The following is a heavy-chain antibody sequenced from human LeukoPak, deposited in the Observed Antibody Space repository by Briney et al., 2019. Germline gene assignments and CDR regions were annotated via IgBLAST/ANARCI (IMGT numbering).Heavy chain of an antibody. CDR1: EFTFSNFW. D-gene: IGHD6-19*01. J-gene: IGHJ4*02. CDR2: IKGDGSEK. CDR3: ARPRGWSYFDY. Sequence: GGSLRLSCAASEFTFSNFWMSWVRQAPGKGLEWVANIKGDGSEKTYVDSVKGRFTVSRDNAKNSLFLQMDSVRAGDTAVYYCARPRGWSYFDYWGRGSLVTVSS. V-gene: IGHV3-7*01.